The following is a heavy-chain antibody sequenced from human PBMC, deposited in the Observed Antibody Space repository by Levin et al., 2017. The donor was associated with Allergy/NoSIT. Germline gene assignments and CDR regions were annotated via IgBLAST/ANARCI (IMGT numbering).Heavy chain of an antibody. CDR3: ARSGHSYGFVPFFDY. CDR2: ISSSGINI. Sequence: GGSLRLSCAASGFSFNIYTMNSVRQAPGRGLEWVSHISSSGINIYYADSLKGRFTISRDNAKNSLYLQISSLRAEDTAVYYCARSGHSYGFVPFFDYWGQGILVTVSS. J-gene: IGHJ4*02. V-gene: IGHV3-48*04. CDR1: GFSFNIYT. D-gene: IGHD5-18*01.